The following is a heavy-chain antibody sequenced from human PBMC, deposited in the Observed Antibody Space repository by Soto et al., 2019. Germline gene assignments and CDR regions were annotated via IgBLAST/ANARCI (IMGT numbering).Heavy chain of an antibody. J-gene: IGHJ4*02. V-gene: IGHV3-74*01. CDR3: ASLLWGAVTTDF. Sequence: EVQLVESGGGLVQPGGSLRLSCAASGLTFSSYWMHWVRQAPGKGLLWVARITSDGYNTASADSVKGRFTISRDNARNTLYLKMHSLRAEDTAVYYCASLLWGAVTTDFWGQGTLVTVSS. D-gene: IGHD2-21*01. CDR2: ITSDGYNT. CDR1: GLTFSSYW.